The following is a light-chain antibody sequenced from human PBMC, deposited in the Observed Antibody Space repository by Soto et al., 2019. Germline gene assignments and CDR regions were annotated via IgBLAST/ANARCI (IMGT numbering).Light chain of an antibody. CDR2: GAS. CDR1: QSVSSNY. Sequence: DIVLTQSPGTLSLSAGDRATLSCRASQSVSSNYVAWYQQKPGKAPRLLIYGASSIATGIPDRFSGSASGTDFTLTISSLLSEDFAVYSCQHYNSWPVTFGGGSKVDIK. V-gene: IGKV3-20*01. CDR3: QHYNSWPVT. J-gene: IGKJ4*01.